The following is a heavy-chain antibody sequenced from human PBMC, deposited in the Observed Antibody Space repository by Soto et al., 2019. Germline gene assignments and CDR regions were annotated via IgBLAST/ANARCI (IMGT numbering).Heavy chain of an antibody. Sequence: EVQLVESGGGLVQPGGSLRLSCAASGFTFSSYWMSWVRQAPGKWLEWVANIKQDGSEKYYVDSVKGRFTISRDNAKNSVYLQMNSLRAEDTAVYYCAREGFRQWLDPWGQGTLVTVSS. CDR1: GFTFSSYW. D-gene: IGHD6-19*01. J-gene: IGHJ5*02. CDR3: AREGFRQWLDP. CDR2: IKQDGSEK. V-gene: IGHV3-7*01.